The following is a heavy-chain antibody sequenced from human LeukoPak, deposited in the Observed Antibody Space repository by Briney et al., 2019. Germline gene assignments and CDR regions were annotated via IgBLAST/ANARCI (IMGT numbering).Heavy chain of an antibody. Sequence: SETLSLTCTVSGGSISSYYWSWIRQPPGKGPEWIGYIYYSGSTNYNPSLKSRVTISVDTSKNQFSLKLSSVAAADTAVYYCARGYCSSTSCSPFDYWGQGTLVTVSS. CDR1: GGSISSYY. D-gene: IGHD2-2*01. CDR3: ARGYCSSTSCSPFDY. J-gene: IGHJ4*02. V-gene: IGHV4-59*08. CDR2: IYYSGST.